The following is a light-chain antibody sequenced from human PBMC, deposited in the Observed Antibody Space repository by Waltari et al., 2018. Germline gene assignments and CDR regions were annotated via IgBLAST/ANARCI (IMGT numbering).Light chain of an antibody. CDR1: QSVTIN. J-gene: IGKJ3*01. CDR2: GAS. V-gene: IGKV3-15*01. Sequence: EIVMTKSPATLSVSPGERATISCRVSQSVTINLAWSQQKPGQSPRLLIYGASTRATGIPARFSGSGTATEFTLTISSMQPEDFAVYFCQQYNNWPLTFGPGTKVDIK. CDR3: QQYNNWPLT.